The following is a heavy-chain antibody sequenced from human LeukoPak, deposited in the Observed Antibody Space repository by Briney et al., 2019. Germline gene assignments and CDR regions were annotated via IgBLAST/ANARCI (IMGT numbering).Heavy chain of an antibody. CDR3: ARVKYSGSYPHDY. CDR2: ISGSGGST. Sequence: GGSLRLSCAAYGFTFSSYGMSWVRQAPGKGLEWVSAISGSGGSTYYADSVKGRFTISRDNAKNSLYLQMNSLRAEDTALYYCARVKYSGSYPHDYWGQGTLVTVSS. J-gene: IGHJ4*02. D-gene: IGHD1-26*01. CDR1: GFTFSSYG. V-gene: IGHV3-23*01.